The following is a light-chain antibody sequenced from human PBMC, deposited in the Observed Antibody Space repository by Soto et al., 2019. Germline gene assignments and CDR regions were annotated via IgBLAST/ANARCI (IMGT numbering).Light chain of an antibody. CDR3: LLSYPGAHVV. CDR1: TGAVASGHY. CDR2: DTS. V-gene: IGLV7-46*01. J-gene: IGLJ2*01. Sequence: QAVVTQEPSLTVSPGGTVTLTCGSSTGAVASGHYPYWFQQKPGQAPKTLIYDTSNKHSWTPARFSGSLLGGKAALTLSGAQPEDEAEYYCLLSYPGAHVVFGGGTKLTVL.